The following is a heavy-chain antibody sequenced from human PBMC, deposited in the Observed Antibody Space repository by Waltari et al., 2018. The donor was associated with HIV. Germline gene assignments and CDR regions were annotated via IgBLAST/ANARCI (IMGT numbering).Heavy chain of an antibody. J-gene: IGHJ4*02. CDR2: LSATGSDI. CDR3: ARMVGAYCNYFDH. Sequence: EVQLVESGGGLVKPGGSLRLSCGASGFTFSSYTMNWVRQAPGKGLEWVASLSATGSDIDYGDAVKGRFTISRDNAKNSLYLQMSSLRAEDTAVYYCARMVGAYCNYFDHWGQGVLVTVSS. CDR1: GFTFSSYT. V-gene: IGHV3-21*01. D-gene: IGHD3-10*02.